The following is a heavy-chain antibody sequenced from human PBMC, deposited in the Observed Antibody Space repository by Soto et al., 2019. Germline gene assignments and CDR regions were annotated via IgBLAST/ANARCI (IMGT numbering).Heavy chain of an antibody. J-gene: IGHJ4*02. CDR2: IYYSGVT. V-gene: IGHV4-39*02. CDR3: APVGIGTTTVDY. CDR1: GCSTSSRTYY. D-gene: IGHD4-17*01. Sequence: SETLSLTCLISGCSTSSRTYYWGWIRQPPGKGLEWIGSIYYSGVTYYNPSLRSRITIPMDRSKNHFSLKLTSVTAADTAIYYCAPVGIGTTTVDYWGQGTLVTVSS.